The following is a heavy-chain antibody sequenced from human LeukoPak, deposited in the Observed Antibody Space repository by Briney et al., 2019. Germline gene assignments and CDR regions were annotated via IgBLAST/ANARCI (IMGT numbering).Heavy chain of an antibody. D-gene: IGHD2-2*01. CDR1: GFTFSSYA. CDR3: AKDRVVPAARISYFDY. CDR2: ISGSGGST. Sequence: GSLRPSCAASGFTFSSYAMSWVRQAPGKGLEWVSAISGSGGSTYYADSVKGRFTISRDNSKNTLYLQMNSLRAEDTAVYYCAKDRVVPAARISYFDYWGQGTLVTVSS. V-gene: IGHV3-23*01. J-gene: IGHJ4*02.